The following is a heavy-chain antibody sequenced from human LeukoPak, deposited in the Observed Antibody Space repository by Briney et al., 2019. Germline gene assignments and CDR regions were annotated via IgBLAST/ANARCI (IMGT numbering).Heavy chain of an antibody. Sequence: PGGSLRLSCAASGFTFSDYYMSWIRQAPGKGLEWVSYITTGSRSYTNHAYSVKGRFTISRDNAKNSLYLQMNSLSAEDTGVYYCARGREVLDYWGQGTLVTVSS. J-gene: IGHJ4*02. V-gene: IGHV3-11*06. CDR2: ITTGSRSYT. CDR1: GFTFSDYY. CDR3: ARGREVLDY. D-gene: IGHD1-26*01.